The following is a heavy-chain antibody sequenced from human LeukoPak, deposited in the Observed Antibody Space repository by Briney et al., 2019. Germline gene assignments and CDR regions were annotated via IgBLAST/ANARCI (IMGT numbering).Heavy chain of an antibody. J-gene: IGHJ4*02. CDR3: AKVAAFYHSDSNGYYGFEY. Sequence: ASVKVSCKASGYTFTSYDINWVRQATGQGLEWMGWMNPNSGNTGYAQKFQGRVTMTRNTSISTAYMELSSLRSEDTAVYYCAKVAAFYHSDSNGYYGFEYWGQGTLVTVSS. CDR2: MNPNSGNT. CDR1: GYTFTSYD. V-gene: IGHV1-8*01. D-gene: IGHD3-22*01.